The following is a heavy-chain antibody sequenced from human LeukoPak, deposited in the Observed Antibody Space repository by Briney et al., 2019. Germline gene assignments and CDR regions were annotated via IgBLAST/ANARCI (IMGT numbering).Heavy chain of an antibody. D-gene: IGHD2-21*01. CDR1: GYTFTSYY. V-gene: IGHV1-46*01. CDR2: INPSGGST. CDR3: ARDLDCGGDCYSRYFDY. Sequence: ASVKVSCKASGYTFTSYYMHWVRQAPGQGLEWMGIINPSGGSTSYAQKFQGRVTMTRDTSTSTVYMELSSLRSEDTAVYYCARDLDCGGDCYSRYFDYWGQGTLVTVSS. J-gene: IGHJ4*02.